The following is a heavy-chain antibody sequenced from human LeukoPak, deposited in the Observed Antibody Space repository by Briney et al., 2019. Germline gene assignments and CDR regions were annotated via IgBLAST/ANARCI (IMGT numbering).Heavy chain of an antibody. V-gene: IGHV3-7*01. CDR1: GFIFTDYR. CDR2: IKQDGSEE. CDR3: TRQGATSYGAIY. D-gene: IGHD1-26*01. Sequence: GGSLRLSCAASGFIFTDYRMSWVREAPGEGLEWVANIKQDGSEEYYVDSVKGRFTISRDNAKNSLYLQMNSLRGEDTAVYFCTRQGATSYGAIYWGQGTVVTVSS. J-gene: IGHJ4*02.